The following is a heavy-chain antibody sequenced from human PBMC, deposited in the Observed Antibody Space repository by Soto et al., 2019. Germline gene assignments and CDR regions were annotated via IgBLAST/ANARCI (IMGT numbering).Heavy chain of an antibody. J-gene: IGHJ4*02. Sequence: EVQLVESGGGLVRPGGSLRLSCAASGFIFTDSAIHWVRQASGKGLEWVGRIRNKVNSYATIYAASVKGRFTISRDDSMNTVYLQMNSLKTEDTAMYYCTRRRDWTAMDPLDYWGQGTLVTVSS. D-gene: IGHD5-18*01. CDR3: TRRRDWTAMDPLDY. V-gene: IGHV3-73*02. CDR2: IRNKVNSYAT. CDR1: GFIFTDSA.